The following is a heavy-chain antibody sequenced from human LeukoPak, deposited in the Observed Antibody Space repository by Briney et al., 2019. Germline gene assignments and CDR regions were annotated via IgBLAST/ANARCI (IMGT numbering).Heavy chain of an antibody. CDR2: IIPILGIA. CDR3: ARGYYYYGSGSYFPVRYYYYGMDV. V-gene: IGHV1-69*04. Sequence: SVKVSCKASGGTFSSYAISWVRQAPGQGLEWMGRIIPILGIANYAQKFQGRVTITADKSTSTAYMELSSLRSEDTAVYYCARGYYYYGSGSYFPVRYYYYGMDVWGQGTTVTVSS. CDR1: GGTFSSYA. J-gene: IGHJ6*02. D-gene: IGHD3-10*01.